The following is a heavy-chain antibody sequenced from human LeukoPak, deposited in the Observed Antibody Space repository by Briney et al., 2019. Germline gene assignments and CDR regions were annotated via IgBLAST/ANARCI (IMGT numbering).Heavy chain of an antibody. CDR2: INHSGST. J-gene: IGHJ6*02. CDR3: ARGPYGMDV. V-gene: IGHV4-34*01. Sequence: SETLSLTCAVYGGSFSGYYWSWIRQPPGKGLEWIGEINHSGSTNYNPSLKSRVTISVDTSKNQFSLKLSSVTAADTAVYYCARGPYGMDVWGQGTTVTVSS. CDR1: GGSFSGYY.